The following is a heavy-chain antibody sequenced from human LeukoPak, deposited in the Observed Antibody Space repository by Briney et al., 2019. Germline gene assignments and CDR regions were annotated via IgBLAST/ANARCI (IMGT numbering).Heavy chain of an antibody. J-gene: IGHJ6*02. V-gene: IGHV4-31*03. Sequence: SETLSLTCTVSGDSINSSVYYWTWIRQPPGKGLEWIGFIYYTGIPYYSPSLTSRLSTPVDSSKNQFSLNLTSVTAADTAVYYCARLTRLRQSSRLFNNYAMDVWGQGTTVTVSS. CDR1: GDSINSSVYY. CDR3: ARLTRLRQSSRLFNNYAMDV. CDR2: IYYTGIP. D-gene: IGHD3-16*02.